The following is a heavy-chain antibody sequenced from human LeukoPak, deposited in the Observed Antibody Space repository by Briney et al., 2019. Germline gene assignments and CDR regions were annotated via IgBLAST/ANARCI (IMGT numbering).Heavy chain of an antibody. CDR3: ARASQLVISRRGNWFDP. D-gene: IGHD6-6*01. V-gene: IGHV4-34*01. CDR1: GGSFSRYY. Sequence: SETLSLTCAVYGGSFSRYYWSWIRQPPGKGLQWIGEINHNGSTNNNPSLKSRVTISVDKSKNQFSLKLNSVTAADTAVYYCARASQLVISRRGNWFDPWGQGTLVTVSS. J-gene: IGHJ5*02. CDR2: INHNGST.